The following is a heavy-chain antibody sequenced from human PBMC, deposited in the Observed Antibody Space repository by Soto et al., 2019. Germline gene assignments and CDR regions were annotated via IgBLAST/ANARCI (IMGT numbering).Heavy chain of an antibody. J-gene: IGHJ4*02. Sequence: GGSLRLSCAASGFTFSSYGMHWVRQAPGKGLEWVAVISYDGSNKYYADSVKGRFTISRDNSKNTLYLQMNSLRAEDTAVYYCAKGRGIFDYWGQGPLVTVPS. V-gene: IGHV3-30*18. CDR3: AKGRGIFDY. CDR1: GFTFSSYG. CDR2: ISYDGSNK.